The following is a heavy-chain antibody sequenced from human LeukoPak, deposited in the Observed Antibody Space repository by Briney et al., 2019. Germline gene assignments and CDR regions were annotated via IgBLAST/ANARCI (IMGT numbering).Heavy chain of an antibody. Sequence: GGSLRLSCGASGFTFSSYAVSWVRQAPGKGLEWVSTIVNSGDSTYYADSVKGRFTISRDNSENTLYLQMNSLRAEDTAVYYCAKVALEMATIDAFDIWGQGTMVTVSS. CDR1: GFTFSSYA. CDR3: AKVALEMATIDAFDI. V-gene: IGHV3-23*01. CDR2: IVNSGDST. D-gene: IGHD5-24*01. J-gene: IGHJ3*02.